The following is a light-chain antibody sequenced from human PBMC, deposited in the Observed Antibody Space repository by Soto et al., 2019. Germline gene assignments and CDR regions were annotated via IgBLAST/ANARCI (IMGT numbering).Light chain of an antibody. V-gene: IGKV1-33*01. J-gene: IGKJ4*01. Sequence: DIQMTQSPSSLSASVGDRVTITCQASQDIKNYLKWYQQKPGKAPKLLIYEASNLETGVPSRFSGSGSGSSFTFTISSLQPEDIATYYCQQCDDFITFGGGTRIEIK. CDR1: QDIKNY. CDR2: EAS. CDR3: QQCDDFIT.